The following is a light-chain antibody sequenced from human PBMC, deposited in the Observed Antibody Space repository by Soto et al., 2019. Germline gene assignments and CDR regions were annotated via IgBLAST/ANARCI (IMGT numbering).Light chain of an antibody. J-gene: IGKJ1*01. V-gene: IGKV3-15*01. CDR2: GAS. CDR1: QSVSSN. Sequence: EIVLTQSPGTLSLSPGERATFSCRASQSVSSNYLAWYQQKPGQAPRLLIYGASTRATSFPARFSGSGSGTDFTLTISSLQSEDFAVYYCQQYNNWPWTFGQGAKVDIK. CDR3: QQYNNWPWT.